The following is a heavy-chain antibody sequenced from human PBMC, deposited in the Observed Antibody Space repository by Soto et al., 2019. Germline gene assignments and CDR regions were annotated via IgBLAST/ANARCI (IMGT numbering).Heavy chain of an antibody. Sequence: PGESLQISCQGFGYSFTSYWIGWVRQMPGKGLEWMGIIYPGDSDTRYSPSFQGQVTISADKSNSTAYLQWSSLKASDTAMYYCARHAGRRSSWYNFYYYMDVWGKGTTVTVSS. CDR1: GYSFTSYW. D-gene: IGHD6-13*01. CDR3: ARHAGRRSSWYNFYYYMDV. CDR2: IYPGDSDT. V-gene: IGHV5-51*01. J-gene: IGHJ6*03.